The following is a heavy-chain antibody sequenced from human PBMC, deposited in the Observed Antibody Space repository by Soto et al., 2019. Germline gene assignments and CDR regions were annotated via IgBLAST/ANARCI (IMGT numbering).Heavy chain of an antibody. J-gene: IGHJ5*02. Sequence: SGPTLVNPTHTLTLTCTISGFSLRTTGMRVSWIRQPPGKALEWLARIDWDDDKFYRTSLKTRLTISKDTSKNQVVLRMTNMDPVDTATYYCVLIQRSSGWNNWFDPWGPGTLVTVSS. D-gene: IGHD6-19*01. CDR3: VLIQRSSGWNNWFDP. V-gene: IGHV2-70*04. CDR2: IDWDDDK. CDR1: GFSLRTTGMR.